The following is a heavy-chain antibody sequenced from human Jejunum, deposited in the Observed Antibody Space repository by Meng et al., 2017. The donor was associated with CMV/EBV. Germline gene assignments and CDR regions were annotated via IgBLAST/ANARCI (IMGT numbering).Heavy chain of an antibody. Sequence: CAASGFPFSSYSMNWVRQAPGKGLEWLSYIDSFSSTMYYADSVKGRFTISRDNAKNSLYLQMNSLRAEDTAVYYCARDSIASALDYWGQGILVTVSS. CDR1: GFPFSSYS. CDR3: ARDSIASALDY. V-gene: IGHV3-48*04. CDR2: IDSFSSTM. D-gene: IGHD3-3*02. J-gene: IGHJ4*02.